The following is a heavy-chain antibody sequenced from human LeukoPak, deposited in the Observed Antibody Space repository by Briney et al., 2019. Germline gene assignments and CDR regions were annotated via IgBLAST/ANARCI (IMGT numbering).Heavy chain of an antibody. CDR2: IYYSGST. J-gene: IGHJ4*02. V-gene: IGHV4-59*01. D-gene: IGHD4-23*01. Sequence: NPSETLSLTCTVSGGSISSYYWSWIRQPPGKGLEWIGYIYYSGSTNYNPSLKSRVTISVDTSKNQFSLKLSSVTAADTAVYYCAREGGNGYFDYWGQGTLVTVSS. CDR3: AREGGNGYFDY. CDR1: GGSISSYY.